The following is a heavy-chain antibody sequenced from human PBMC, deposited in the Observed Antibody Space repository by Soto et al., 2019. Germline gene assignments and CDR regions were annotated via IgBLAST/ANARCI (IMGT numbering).Heavy chain of an antibody. CDR2: IYYGGNT. CDR3: ARQRYRDSSGYFYDF. V-gene: IGHV4-39*01. J-gene: IGHJ4*02. Sequence: XETLSLTCTVSGCSISSSSNYWGWIRQPPGKGLEWIGSIYYGGNTYYNPSLKSRITISLDPSKNQFSLKVGSVTAADTAVYYCARQRYRDSSGYFYDFWGQGTLVTVSS. D-gene: IGHD3-22*01. CDR1: GCSISSSSNY.